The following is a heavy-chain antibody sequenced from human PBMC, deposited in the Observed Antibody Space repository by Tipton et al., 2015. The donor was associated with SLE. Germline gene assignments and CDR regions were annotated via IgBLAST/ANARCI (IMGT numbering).Heavy chain of an antibody. J-gene: IGHJ4*02. D-gene: IGHD3-16*01. CDR1: GGSISSSSYY. Sequence: TLSLTCTVSGGSISSSSYYWGWIRQPPGKGLEWIGSIYYSGSTYYNPSLKSRVTISVDTSKNQFSRKLSSVIAADTAVYYCARLRFYFDYWGQGTLVTVSS. CDR3: ARLRFYFDY. CDR2: IYYSGST. V-gene: IGHV4-39*01.